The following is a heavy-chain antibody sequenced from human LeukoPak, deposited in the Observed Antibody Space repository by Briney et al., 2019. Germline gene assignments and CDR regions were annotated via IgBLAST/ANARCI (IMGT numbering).Heavy chain of an antibody. Sequence: SEILSLTCTVSGGSISSSSYYWGWIRQPPGKGLEWIGSIYYSGSTYYNPSLKSRVTISVDTSKNQFSLKLSSVTAADTAVYYCARHLSSGYYYDAFDIWGQGTMVTVSS. CDR1: GGSISSSSYY. D-gene: IGHD3-22*01. J-gene: IGHJ3*02. CDR3: ARHLSSGYYYDAFDI. CDR2: IYYSGST. V-gene: IGHV4-39*01.